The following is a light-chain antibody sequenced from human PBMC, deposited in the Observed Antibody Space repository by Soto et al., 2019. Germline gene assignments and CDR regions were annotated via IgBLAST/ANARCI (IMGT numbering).Light chain of an antibody. J-gene: IGKJ1*01. V-gene: IGKV1-5*03. CDR3: QQSGESQWT. Sequence: DIQMTQYTYTLSASVGDRVTITCRASQTISSWLAWYQQKPGKAPKLLIYKASTLKSGVPSRFSGSGSGTEFTLTISSLEPEDFAVYYCQQSGESQWTFGHGSKVDI. CDR2: KAS. CDR1: QTISSW.